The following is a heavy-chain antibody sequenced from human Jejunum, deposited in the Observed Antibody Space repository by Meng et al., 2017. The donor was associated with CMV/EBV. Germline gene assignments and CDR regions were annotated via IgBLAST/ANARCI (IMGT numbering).Heavy chain of an antibody. CDR3: ARLGSAAADS. Sequence: LTGGDSGARRNSTSSEWGWDRQGPGKGMGGIGSMSYSGGPFYNPALKSRVTISVDTSKDQFSVKVTSVTVADTAVYHCARLGSAAADSWGQGTLVTVSS. V-gene: IGHV4-39*01. CDR2: MSYSGGP. D-gene: IGHD6-13*01. CDR1: GARRNSTSSE. J-gene: IGHJ4*02.